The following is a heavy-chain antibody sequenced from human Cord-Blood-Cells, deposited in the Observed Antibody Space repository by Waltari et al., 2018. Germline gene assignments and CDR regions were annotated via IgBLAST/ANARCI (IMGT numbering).Heavy chain of an antibody. D-gene: IGHD1-26*01. Sequence: EVQLVESGGGLVQPGGSLRLSCAASGFTFSSYWMHWVRQAPGKGLVWASRMNRDGGSPSYADSVKGRFTISRDNAKNTLYLQMNSLRAEDTAVYYCARSFSGSFDYWGQGTLVTVSS. CDR2: MNRDGGSP. J-gene: IGHJ4*02. CDR3: ARSFSGSFDY. CDR1: GFTFSSYW. V-gene: IGHV3-74*01.